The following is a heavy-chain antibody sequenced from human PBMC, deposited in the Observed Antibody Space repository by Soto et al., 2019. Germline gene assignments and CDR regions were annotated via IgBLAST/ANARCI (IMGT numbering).Heavy chain of an antibody. CDR2: ISWNGDAT. Sequence: EVQLVESGGGFVQPGGSLRLSCAASGFTFDDYAIHWVRQIPGKGLEWVSGISWNGDATGYADSVKGRFTISRDNAKKALYLQMDSLKTEDTAMYYCANLPLYGSGFDCWGQGTLVTVSS. CDR3: ANLPLYGSGFDC. D-gene: IGHD3-10*01. CDR1: GFTFDDYA. V-gene: IGHV3-9*01. J-gene: IGHJ4*02.